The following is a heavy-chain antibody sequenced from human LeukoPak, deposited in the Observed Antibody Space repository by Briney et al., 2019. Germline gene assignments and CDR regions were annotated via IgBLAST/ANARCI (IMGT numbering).Heavy chain of an antibody. Sequence: GGSLRLSCAASGFNVSSKYMSWVRQAPGKGLEWVSVLYSGGNRDYADSVKGRFTVSRDNSKNTLFLQMNSLRAEDTAVYYCARDGRGYYVSGGYSVYWGQGTLVTVSS. D-gene: IGHD3-22*01. CDR3: ARDGRGYYVSGGYSVY. V-gene: IGHV3-66*01. J-gene: IGHJ4*02. CDR2: LYSGGNR. CDR1: GFNVSSKY.